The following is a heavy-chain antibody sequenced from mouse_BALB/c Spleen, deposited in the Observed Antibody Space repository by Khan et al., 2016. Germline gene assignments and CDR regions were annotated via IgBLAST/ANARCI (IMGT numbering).Heavy chain of an antibody. J-gene: IGHJ2*02. Sequence: EVELVESGGGLVKPGGSLKLSCAASGFGFSSYDMSWVRQTPEKRLEWVAYISGGGVSTYFPDTVKGRFTISRDNAKNTLYLQMSSLKSEDTAMYYCARHSGGFDYWGQGTSLTVSS. CDR1: GFGFSSYD. V-gene: IGHV5-12-1*01. CDR2: ISGGGVST. CDR3: ARHSGGFDY.